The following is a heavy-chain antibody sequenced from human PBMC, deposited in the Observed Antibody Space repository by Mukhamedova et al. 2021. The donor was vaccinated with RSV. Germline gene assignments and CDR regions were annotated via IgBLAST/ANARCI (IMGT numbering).Heavy chain of an antibody. Sequence: YYADSAKGRFTIARDNAKNSLYLQMSSLRAEDTAVYYCARTSITRRGVAVAGFDYWGQGTLVTVSS. J-gene: IGHJ4*02. CDR3: ARTSITRRGVAVAGFDY. D-gene: IGHD6-19*01. V-gene: IGHV3-48*03.